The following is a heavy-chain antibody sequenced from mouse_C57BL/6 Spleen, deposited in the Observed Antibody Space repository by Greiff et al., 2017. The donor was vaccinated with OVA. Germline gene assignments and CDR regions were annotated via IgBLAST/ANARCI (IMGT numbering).Heavy chain of an antibody. J-gene: IGHJ3*01. D-gene: IGHD1-1*01. Sequence: VQLQQPGAELVKPGASVKMSCKASGYTFTSYWITWVKQRPGQGLEWIGDIYPGSGSTNYNEKFKSKATLTVDTSSSTAYMQLSSLTSEDSAVYYCARRDYYGSSYGFADWGQGTLVTVFA. CDR1: GYTFTSYW. CDR2: IYPGSGST. V-gene: IGHV1-55*01. CDR3: ARRDYYGSSYGFAD.